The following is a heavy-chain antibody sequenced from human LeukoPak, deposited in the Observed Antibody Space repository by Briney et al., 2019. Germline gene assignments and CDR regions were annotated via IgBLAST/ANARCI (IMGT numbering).Heavy chain of an antibody. CDR3: ASAGWLQFFSFDP. Sequence: LSETLSLTCTVSGGSLSCHHWSWIRQPPGKGLEWIGNSYYSGSTHYSPSLKSRVTISVDTSKNQFSLKLSSVTAADTAVYYCASAGWLQFFSFDPWGQGTLVTVSS. D-gene: IGHD5-24*01. CDR1: GGSLSCHH. V-gene: IGHV4-59*11. CDR2: SYYSGST. J-gene: IGHJ5*02.